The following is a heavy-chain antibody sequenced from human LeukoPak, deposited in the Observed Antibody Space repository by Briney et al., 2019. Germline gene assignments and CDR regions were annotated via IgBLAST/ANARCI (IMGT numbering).Heavy chain of an antibody. D-gene: IGHD3-3*01. J-gene: IGHJ6*03. Sequence: GGSLRLSCAASGFTFSDYYMSWIRQAPGKGLEWVSYISSSGSTIYYADSVKGRFTISRDNAKNSLYLQMNSLRAEDTAVYYCARAYYDFWSAPKPYYMDVWGKGTTVTVSS. CDR3: ARAYYDFWSAPKPYYMDV. V-gene: IGHV3-11*01. CDR1: GFTFSDYY. CDR2: ISSSGSTI.